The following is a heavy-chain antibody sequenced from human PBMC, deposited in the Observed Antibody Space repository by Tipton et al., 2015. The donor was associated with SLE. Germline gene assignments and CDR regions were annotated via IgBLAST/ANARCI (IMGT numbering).Heavy chain of an antibody. CDR2: IDTRGST. J-gene: IGHJ6*03. V-gene: IGHV4-4*08. D-gene: IGHD1-26*01. CDR3: ARVGYSGTSPYYYYYMDV. Sequence: TLSLTCTVTGGSISTYYWSWIRQPPGKGLEWIGYIDTRGSTNYNPSLKSRVTISVDTSQNQFSLNLSSVTAADTAIYYCARVGYSGTSPYYYYYMDVWGKGTTVTVSS. CDR1: GGSISTYY.